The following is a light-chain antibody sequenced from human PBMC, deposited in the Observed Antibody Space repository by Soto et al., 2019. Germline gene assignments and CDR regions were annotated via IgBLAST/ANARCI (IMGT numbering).Light chain of an antibody. J-gene: IGKJ2*01. CDR2: DVS. CDR3: QKRGT. V-gene: IGKV3-11*01. Sequence: EIVLTQSPATLSLSPGERATLSCRASQTVSSYLAWYPQRPGQAPRLLIYDVSNRATGIPARFSGSGSGTDFTLTISSLEPEDFAVYYCQKRGTFGQGTKLEIK. CDR1: QTVSSY.